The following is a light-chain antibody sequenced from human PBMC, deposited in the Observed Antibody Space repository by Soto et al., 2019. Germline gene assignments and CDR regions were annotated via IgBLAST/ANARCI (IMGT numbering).Light chain of an antibody. CDR3: QQLNSYRLLT. Sequence: DIQLTQSPSFLSASVGDRVTITCRASQGISSYLAWYQQKPGKAPKLLIYAASTLQSGVPSRFSGSGSGTEFTLTISSLQPEDFATYYCQQLNSYRLLTLGGGTKVEIK. V-gene: IGKV1-9*01. CDR1: QGISSY. CDR2: AAS. J-gene: IGKJ4*01.